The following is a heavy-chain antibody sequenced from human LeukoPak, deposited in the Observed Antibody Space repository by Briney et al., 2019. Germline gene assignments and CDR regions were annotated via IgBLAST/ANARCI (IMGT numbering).Heavy chain of an antibody. CDR3: ARSNSESYYRGYYFDY. Sequence: SETLSLTCTVSGGSISSFYWSWIRQPPEKGLEWVGYISHSGTTNYNPPLKSRVTISVDTSMNQFSLKLSSVTAADTAVYYCARSNSESYYRGYYFDYWGQGTLVTVSS. CDR2: ISHSGTT. CDR1: GGSISSFY. D-gene: IGHD1-26*01. J-gene: IGHJ4*02. V-gene: IGHV4-59*01.